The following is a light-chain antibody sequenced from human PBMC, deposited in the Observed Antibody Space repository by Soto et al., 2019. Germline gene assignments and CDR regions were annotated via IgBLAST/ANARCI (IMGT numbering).Light chain of an antibody. J-gene: IGKJ5*01. CDR1: QSVSNSQ. CDR3: QQYGSSPSIT. Sequence: EIVLTQSPGTLSLSPGEGATLSCRASQSVSNSQFAWYQQKPGQPPRLLIYGASSRATGIPDRFSGSGSGTDFTLTISRLEPEDFAVYYCQQYGSSPSITFGQGTRLDIK. CDR2: GAS. V-gene: IGKV3-20*01.